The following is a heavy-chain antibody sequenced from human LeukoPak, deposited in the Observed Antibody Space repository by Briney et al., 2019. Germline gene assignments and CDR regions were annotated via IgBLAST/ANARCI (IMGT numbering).Heavy chain of an antibody. CDR3: ARRYCGGDCYWFDP. D-gene: IGHD2-21*01. J-gene: IGHJ5*02. CDR2: IYHSGST. V-gene: IGHV4-38-2*01. CDR1: GYSPSRGFY. Sequence: SETLSLTCAVSGYSPSRGFYWGWIRQPPGKGLEWIGSIYHSGSTYYNPSLKSRVTISVDTSKNQFSLKLSSVTAADTAVYYCARRYCGGDCYWFDPWGQGTLVTVSS.